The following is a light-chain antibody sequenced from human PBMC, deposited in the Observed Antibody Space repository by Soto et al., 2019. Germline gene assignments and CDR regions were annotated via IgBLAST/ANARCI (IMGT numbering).Light chain of an antibody. J-gene: IGKJ1*01. CDR2: DAS. V-gene: IGKV1-5*01. Sequence: DIQMTQSPSTLSAYVGDRVIITCRASQRISSWLAWYQQKPGKAPKLLIYDASSLESGVPSRFSGSGSGTEFTLTISSLQPDDFATYYCQQYNSYSTFGQGTKVDIK. CDR1: QRISSW. CDR3: QQYNSYST.